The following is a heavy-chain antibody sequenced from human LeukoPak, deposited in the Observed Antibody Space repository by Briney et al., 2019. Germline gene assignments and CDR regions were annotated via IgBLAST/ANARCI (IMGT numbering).Heavy chain of an antibody. CDR2: ISGYDGNT. CDR3: ARESSNGWFDP. J-gene: IGHJ5*02. D-gene: IGHD2-8*01. V-gene: IGHV1-18*01. Sequence: ASVKVSCKTSAYTFSRFGISWGRQAPGQGLEWMGWISGYDGNTNYPQRLQGRVTIATDTSTSTAYMELRNLRSDDTAVYYCARESSNGWFDPWGQGTLVTVSS. CDR1: AYTFSRFG.